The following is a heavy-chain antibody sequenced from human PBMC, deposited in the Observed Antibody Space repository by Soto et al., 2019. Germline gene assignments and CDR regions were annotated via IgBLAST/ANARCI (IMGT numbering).Heavy chain of an antibody. CDR1: GGSISSGGHY. D-gene: IGHD3-10*01. CDR2: IYYSGST. CDR3: ARGVTMVRGVIHTPYFDY. J-gene: IGHJ4*02. Sequence: QVQLQESGPGLVKPSQTLSLTCTVSGGSISSGGHYWSLIRQHPGKSLEWIGYIYYSGSTYYNPSLKSRVTISVDTSKNQFSLKLSSVTAADTAVYYCARGVTMVRGVIHTPYFDYWGQGTLVTVSS. V-gene: IGHV4-31*03.